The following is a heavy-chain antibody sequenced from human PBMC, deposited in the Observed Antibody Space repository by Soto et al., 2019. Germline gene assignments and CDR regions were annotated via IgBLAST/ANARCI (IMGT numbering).Heavy chain of an antibody. V-gene: IGHV4-39*01. J-gene: IGHJ6*01. Sequence: PSETLSLTCTVSGGSMIISNYYWGWIRQPPGKGLEWIGSIYYSGSSNYNPPLKSRVTISVDTSKNQFSLKVRSVTAADTAVYYWARLERVYAIRRHNFQRMDFSGQGTTGTVS. CDR3: ARLERVYAIRRHNFQRMDF. CDR1: GGSMIISNYY. D-gene: IGHD2-8*01. CDR2: IYYSGSS.